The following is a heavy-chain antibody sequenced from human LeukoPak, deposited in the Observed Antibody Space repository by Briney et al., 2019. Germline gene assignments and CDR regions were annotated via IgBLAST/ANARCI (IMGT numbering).Heavy chain of an antibody. CDR2: VHQNGSA. J-gene: IGHJ6*04. D-gene: IGHD3-3*01. CDR1: GGPPNFF. Sequence: SETLSLTCSVSGGPPNFFWSWIRPSSGKGLEWIGCVHQNGSASYTSSLQSLVTMLVDMSKRPISLMLISVTAADAAVSYWASGVRRGLRFNSICPYFGMDVWGKGTTVIVSA. V-gene: IGHV4-59*01. CDR3: ASGVRRGLRFNSICPYFGMDV.